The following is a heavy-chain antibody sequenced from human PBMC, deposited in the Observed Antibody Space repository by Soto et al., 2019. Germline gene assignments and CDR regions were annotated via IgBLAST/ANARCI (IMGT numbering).Heavy chain of an antibody. J-gene: IGHJ6*02. Sequence: QVQLVESGGGVVQPGRSLRLSCAASGFTFSSYAMHWVRQAPGKGLEWVAVISYDGSNKYYADSVKGRFTISRDNSKNTLYLQMNSLRAEDTAVYYCARGGSYGDYGGDYSYYSGMDVWGQGTTVTVSS. V-gene: IGHV3-30-3*01. CDR2: ISYDGSNK. D-gene: IGHD4-17*01. CDR1: GFTFSSYA. CDR3: ARGGSYGDYGGDYSYYSGMDV.